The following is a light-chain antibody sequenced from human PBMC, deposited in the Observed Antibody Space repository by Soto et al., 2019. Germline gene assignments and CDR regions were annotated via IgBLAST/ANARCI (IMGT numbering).Light chain of an antibody. V-gene: IGKV1-27*01. CDR2: AAS. Sequence: IQMTHSPSSLSASLGDRVTIACRASQGISNYLAWYQQKQGKAPNLLIYAASNLQSGVPSRFSGSGYGTDFNLTISSLQTEDVATYYCQKYNSAPLTFGGGTKVDIK. CDR1: QGISNY. J-gene: IGKJ4*01. CDR3: QKYNSAPLT.